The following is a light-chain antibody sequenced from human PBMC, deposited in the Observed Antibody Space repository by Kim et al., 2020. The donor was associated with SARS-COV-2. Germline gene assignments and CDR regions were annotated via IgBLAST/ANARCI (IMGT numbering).Light chain of an antibody. CDR2: DVN. Sequence: QSALTQPASVSGSPGQSITISCTGTSSDVGVYNYVSWHQQHPGKAPKLMIYDVNNRPSGVSNRFSGSKSGNTASLTISGLQAEDEADYYCSSYTSSSTLVFGTGTKVTVL. V-gene: IGLV2-14*03. J-gene: IGLJ1*01. CDR3: SSYTSSSTLV. CDR1: SSDVGVYNY.